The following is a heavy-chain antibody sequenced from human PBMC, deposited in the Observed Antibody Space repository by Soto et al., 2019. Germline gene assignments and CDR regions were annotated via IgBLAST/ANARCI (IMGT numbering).Heavy chain of an antibody. CDR2: VKSKTGGGTT. Sequence: GGSLRLSCAASGFTFSNAWINWVRQTPGKGLEWVGRVKSKTGGGTTDFAAPVKGRFAISRDDSKNMVYLEMNSLKTEDTAIYYCTTDSYITSIIVRFDYWGHGTLVTVSS. V-gene: IGHV3-15*07. D-gene: IGHD3-22*01. CDR1: GFTFSNAW. J-gene: IGHJ4*01. CDR3: TTDSYITSIIVRFDY.